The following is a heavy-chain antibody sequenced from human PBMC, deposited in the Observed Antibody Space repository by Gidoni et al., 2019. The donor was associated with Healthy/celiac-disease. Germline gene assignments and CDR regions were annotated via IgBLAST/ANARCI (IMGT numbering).Heavy chain of an antibody. CDR2: IYSGGST. V-gene: IGHV3-53*01. CDR3: ARDSTAVAESLYDAFDI. D-gene: IGHD6-19*01. Sequence: EVQLVESGGGLIQPGGSLRLSCAASGFTVRRNYMSWVRQAPGKGLEWVSVIYSGGSTYYADSVKGRFTISRDNSKNTLYLQMNSLRAEDTAVYYCARDSTAVAESLYDAFDIWGQGTMVTVSS. J-gene: IGHJ3*02. CDR1: GFTVRRNY.